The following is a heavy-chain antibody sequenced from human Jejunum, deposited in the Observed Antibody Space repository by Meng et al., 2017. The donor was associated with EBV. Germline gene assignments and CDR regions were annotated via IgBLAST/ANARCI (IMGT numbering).Heavy chain of an antibody. CDR3: ARYGKCSGNSFYCFDP. D-gene: IGHD4-23*01. Sequence: QVRLRQWGAGLLXPSETLSLTCGVYGGSFSDYYWTWIRQPPGKGLEWIGEISHSGTTKYNPSLKSRVTISLDTSNNQFSLNLNSVTAADTALYYCARYGKCSGNSFYCFDPWGQGTLVTVSS. CDR2: ISHSGTT. CDR1: GGSFSDYY. J-gene: IGHJ5*02. V-gene: IGHV4-34*01.